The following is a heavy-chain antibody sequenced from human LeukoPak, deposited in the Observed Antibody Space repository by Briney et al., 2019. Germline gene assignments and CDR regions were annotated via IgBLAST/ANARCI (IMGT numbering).Heavy chain of an antibody. Sequence: ASVKVSCKVSGDTLTELSMHWVRQAPGKGLEWMGGFDPKEGERVYAQHFQGRFTMTEDTSSGTAYMELNRLRSEDTAVYYCARDRLFGVVYGPYDAFDIWGQGTMVTVSS. D-gene: IGHD3-3*01. CDR1: GDTLTELS. CDR2: FDPKEGER. CDR3: ARDRLFGVVYGPYDAFDI. V-gene: IGHV1-24*01. J-gene: IGHJ3*02.